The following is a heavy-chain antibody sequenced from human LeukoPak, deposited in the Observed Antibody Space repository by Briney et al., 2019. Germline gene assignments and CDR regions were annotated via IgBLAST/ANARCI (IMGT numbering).Heavy chain of an antibody. CDR1: GGSITNYF. CDR3: ARALSDRGFNSGVSFLGIFDY. Sequence: SETLSLTCTVSGGSITNYFWTWIRQPPGKGLEWIGYIYYSGGTDYHPSLKSRVTISVDTSKNQFSLKLSSVTAADTAVYYCARALSDRGFNSGVSFLGIFDYWGQGTLATVSS. J-gene: IGHJ4*02. CDR2: IYYSGGT. V-gene: IGHV4-59*01. D-gene: IGHD1-1*01.